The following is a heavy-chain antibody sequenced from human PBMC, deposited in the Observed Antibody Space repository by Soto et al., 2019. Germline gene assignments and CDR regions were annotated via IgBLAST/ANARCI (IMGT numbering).Heavy chain of an antibody. CDR3: ARDSALLWFGELFPDMDV. CDR1: GYTFTSYA. J-gene: IGHJ6*03. V-gene: IGHV1-3*01. D-gene: IGHD3-10*01. Sequence: QVQLVQSGAEVKKPGASVKVSCKASGYTFTSYAMHWVRQAPGQRLEWMGWINAGNGNTKYSQKFQGRVTITRDTSASTAYMEQSSLRSEDTAVYYCARDSALLWFGELFPDMDVWGKGTTVTVSS. CDR2: INAGNGNT.